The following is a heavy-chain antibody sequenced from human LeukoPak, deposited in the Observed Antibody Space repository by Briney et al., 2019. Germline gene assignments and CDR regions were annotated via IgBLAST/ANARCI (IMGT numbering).Heavy chain of an antibody. CDR3: ARDGLLSIYYGSGSYPGSFDP. J-gene: IGHJ5*02. D-gene: IGHD3-10*01. CDR1: GYTFTSYG. V-gene: IGHV1-18*01. Sequence: ASVKVSCKASGYTFTSYGISRVRQAPGQGLEWMGWISAYNGNTNYAQKLQGRVTMTTDTSTSTAYMELRSLRSDDTAVYYCARDGLLSIYYGSGSYPGSFDPWGQGTLVTVSS. CDR2: ISAYNGNT.